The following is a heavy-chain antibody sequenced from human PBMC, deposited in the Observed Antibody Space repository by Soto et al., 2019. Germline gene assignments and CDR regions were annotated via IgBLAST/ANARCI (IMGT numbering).Heavy chain of an antibody. D-gene: IGHD5-18*01. J-gene: IGHJ6*02. CDR2: INPNGGSR. V-gene: IGHV1-46*01. CDR3: ARGGDSDVYYYYYGMGV. CDR1: GYTFPTYY. Sequence: ASVKVSCKASGYTFPTYYIHWLRQAPGRGLEWVGIINPNGGSRSYAQKFQGRVTMTRDTFTDTAYLEVSSLRSEDTAVYYGARGGDSDVYYYYYGMGVWGQGTAVTVSS.